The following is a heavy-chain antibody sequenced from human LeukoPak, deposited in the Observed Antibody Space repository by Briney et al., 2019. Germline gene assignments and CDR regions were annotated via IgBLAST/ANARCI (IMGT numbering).Heavy chain of an antibody. J-gene: IGHJ4*02. V-gene: IGHV3-11*01. CDR2: ISISGTTI. CDR3: PRGGGNGSGSHNYFDS. CDR1: EFTFTDYY. D-gene: IGHD3-10*01. Sequence: GGSLRLSCAASEFTFTDYYMSWIRQAPGKGLEWLSYISISGTTIYYTDSVKGRFTVSRDNAKNSLYLQMNSLGAEDTAVYYGPRGGGNGSGSHNYFDSWGKGTVVPASS.